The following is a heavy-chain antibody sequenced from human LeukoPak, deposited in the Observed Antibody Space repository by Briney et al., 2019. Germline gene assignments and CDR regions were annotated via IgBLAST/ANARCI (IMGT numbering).Heavy chain of an antibody. CDR2: IYTSGST. D-gene: IGHD3-3*01. CDR1: GGPISSASYY. CDR3: ARELYYDFWSVQGWFDP. Sequence: SQTLSLTCTVSGGPISSASYYWSWIRQPAGKGLEWIGHIYTSGSTSYNPSLKSRVTISVDTSKNQFSLKLSSVTAADTAVYYSARELYYDFWSVQGWFDPWGQGTLVTVSS. J-gene: IGHJ5*02. V-gene: IGHV4-61*09.